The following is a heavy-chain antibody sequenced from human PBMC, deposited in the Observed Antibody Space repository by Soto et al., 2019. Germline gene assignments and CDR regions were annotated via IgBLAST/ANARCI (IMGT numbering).Heavy chain of an antibody. CDR1: GVSISSVYF. CDR3: ARLPRTTVHGTGTDS. J-gene: IGHJ4*02. Sequence: QLQLQQSGPGLVKPSETLSPPCTVPGVSISSVYFWGRVRQPPGKGLEWIASVNSNGRTFYNPCVKSRVTIFVHTSQNHFSLKLASVTAADTAVYHCARLPRTTVHGTGTDSWGQGILVTVSS. D-gene: IGHD6-19*01. V-gene: IGHV4-39*02. CDR2: VNSNGRT.